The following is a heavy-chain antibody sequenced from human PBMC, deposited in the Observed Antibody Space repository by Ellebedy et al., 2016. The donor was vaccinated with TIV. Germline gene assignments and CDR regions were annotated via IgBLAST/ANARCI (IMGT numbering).Heavy chain of an antibody. V-gene: IGHV3-7*03. Sequence: GGSLRLXCAASGFTFSSYWMSWVRQAPGKGLEWVANIKQDGSEKYYVDSVKGRFTISRDNAKNSLYPQMNSLRAEDTAVYYCARLQMTTTFNWFDPWGQGTLVTVSS. CDR3: ARLQMTTTFNWFDP. CDR2: IKQDGSEK. CDR1: GFTFSSYW. J-gene: IGHJ5*02. D-gene: IGHD4-17*01.